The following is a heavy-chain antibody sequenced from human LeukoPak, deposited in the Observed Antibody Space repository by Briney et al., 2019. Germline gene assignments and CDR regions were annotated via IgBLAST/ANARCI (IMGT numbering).Heavy chain of an antibody. Sequence: PSETLSLTCTVSGGSISSSSYYWGWIRHPPGKGLEWIGSIYYSGSTYYNPSLKSRVTISVDTSKNQFSLKLSSVTAADTAVYYCARHPLFPDYDILTGYSYWGQGTLVTVSS. D-gene: IGHD3-9*01. CDR3: ARHPLFPDYDILTGYSY. CDR1: GGSISSSSYY. CDR2: IYYSGST. V-gene: IGHV4-39*01. J-gene: IGHJ4*02.